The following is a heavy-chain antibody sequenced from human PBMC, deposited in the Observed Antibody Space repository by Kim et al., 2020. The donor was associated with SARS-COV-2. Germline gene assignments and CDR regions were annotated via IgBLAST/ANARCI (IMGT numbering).Heavy chain of an antibody. CDR2: IKQDGSEK. J-gene: IGHJ4*02. V-gene: IGHV3-7*01. CDR1: GFTFNNYW. CDR3: ARNPSRLSDY. Sequence: GGSLRLSCAASGFTFNNYWMTWVRQPPGKGLEWVADIKQDGSEKFYVDSVEGRFTISRDNAKSSLYLQMSSLRAEHTAMYYCARNPSRLSDYWGQGTRVTASS.